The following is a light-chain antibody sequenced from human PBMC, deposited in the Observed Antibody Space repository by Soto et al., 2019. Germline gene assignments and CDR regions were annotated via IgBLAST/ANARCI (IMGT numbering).Light chain of an antibody. J-gene: IGKJ4*01. Sequence: DIQMTQSPSSLSASVGDRVTITCRASQSVSNYLNWYQQKPGKAPNLLIHTTSTLQSGVPSRFSATGSGTDFTLTISSLQPEDFATYYCQQTYRTPLTFGGGTKVEIK. V-gene: IGKV1-39*01. CDR3: QQTYRTPLT. CDR2: TTS. CDR1: QSVSNY.